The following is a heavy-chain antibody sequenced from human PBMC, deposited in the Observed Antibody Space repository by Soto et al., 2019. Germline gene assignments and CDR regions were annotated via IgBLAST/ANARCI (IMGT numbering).Heavy chain of an antibody. CDR1: GGSISSSSYY. Sequence: SETLSLTCTVSGGSISSSSYYWGWIRQPPGKGLEWIGSIYYSGSTYYNPSLKSRVTISVDTSKNQFSLKLSSVTAADTAVYYCASSYDYIWGSYRPAPFDYWGQGTLVTVSS. CDR2: IYYSGST. J-gene: IGHJ4*02. D-gene: IGHD3-16*02. V-gene: IGHV4-39*01. CDR3: ASSYDYIWGSYRPAPFDY.